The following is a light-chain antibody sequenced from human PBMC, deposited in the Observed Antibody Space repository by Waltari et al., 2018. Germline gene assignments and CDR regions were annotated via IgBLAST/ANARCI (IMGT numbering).Light chain of an antibody. CDR1: QSVSRT. CDR2: GAS. CDR3: QHYVRLPAT. J-gene: IGKJ1*01. Sequence: EIVLTQSPGTLSLSPGERAPLSGRASQSVSRTLAWYQQKPGQAPKLLIYGASIRATGIPDRFPGSRSGTDFSLTISSLEPEDFAIYFCQHYVRLPATFGQGTKVKIK. V-gene: IGKV3-20*01.